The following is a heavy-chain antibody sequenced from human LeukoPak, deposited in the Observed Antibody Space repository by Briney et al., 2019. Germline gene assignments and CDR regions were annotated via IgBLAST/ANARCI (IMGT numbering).Heavy chain of an antibody. D-gene: IGHD1-26*01. Sequence: GSSLRLSCAASGSTFVDYATHCVRQAPGNGLGWVSGISLDSGTIGYADSVKCRFTISRDNAKNSLYLQMNRLRAEDTALYSGAKSGWELLGGGGSYFDYWGQGTLVTVSS. CDR1: GSTFVDYA. V-gene: IGHV3-9*01. CDR3: AKSGWELLGGGGSYFDY. J-gene: IGHJ4*02. CDR2: ISLDSGTI.